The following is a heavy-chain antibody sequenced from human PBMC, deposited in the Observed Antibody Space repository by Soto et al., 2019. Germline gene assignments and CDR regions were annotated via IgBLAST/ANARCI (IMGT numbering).Heavy chain of an antibody. D-gene: IGHD4-17*01. CDR1: GYTFTTYG. CDR3: ARVVKAGDYGDYGRYYFDY. J-gene: IGHJ4*01. Sequence: QVQLVQSGAEVKKPGASVKVSCKASGYTFTTYGITWVRQAPGQGLEWMGWISAYSGNTNYAQKLQGRLTVTTDTSTNTAYMDLRRLRSDDTAVYYCARVVKAGDYGDYGRYYFDYWGHGTLVTGSS. V-gene: IGHV1-18*04. CDR2: ISAYSGNT.